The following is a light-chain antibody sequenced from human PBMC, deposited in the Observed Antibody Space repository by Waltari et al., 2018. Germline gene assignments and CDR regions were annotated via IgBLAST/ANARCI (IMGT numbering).Light chain of an antibody. V-gene: IGKV3-15*01. J-gene: IGKJ1*01. CDR3: QQYANWPWT. CDR2: DAS. CDR1: QSLSTH. Sequence: EIVMTQSPDTLSVSPGERVILSCRASQSLSTHLGWYQQKPGQAPRLLIYDASTRATGIPARFSGSGSGTEFTLTISSLQSEDFAVYYCQQYANWPWTFGQGTKVEIK.